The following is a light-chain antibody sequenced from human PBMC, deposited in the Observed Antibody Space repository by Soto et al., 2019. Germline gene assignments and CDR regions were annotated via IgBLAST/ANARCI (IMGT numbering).Light chain of an antibody. CDR3: QHYNSYSEA. Sequence: DIQMTQSPSTLSASVGDKVTVTCRASQNIRSRLAWYQQKPGKAPNLLISDASSLESRVPSRFSGSGSGTEFTLTISSLQPDDVATYYCQHYNSYSEAFGQGTKVDIK. V-gene: IGKV1-5*01. CDR2: DAS. CDR1: QNIRSR. J-gene: IGKJ1*01.